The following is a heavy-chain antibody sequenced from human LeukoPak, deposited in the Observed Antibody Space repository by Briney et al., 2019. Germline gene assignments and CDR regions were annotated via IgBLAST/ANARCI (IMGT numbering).Heavy chain of an antibody. D-gene: IGHD3-10*01. J-gene: IGHJ4*02. CDR1: GGSISSSSYY. CDR3: ASVRGVIWTAYYFDY. CDR2: IYYSGST. Sequence: SETLSLTCTVSGGSISSSSYYWGWIRQPPGKGLEWIGSIYYSGSTYYNPSLKSRVTISVDTSKNQFSLKLSSVTAADTAVYYCASVRGVIWTAYYFDYWGQGTLVTVSS. V-gene: IGHV4-39*01.